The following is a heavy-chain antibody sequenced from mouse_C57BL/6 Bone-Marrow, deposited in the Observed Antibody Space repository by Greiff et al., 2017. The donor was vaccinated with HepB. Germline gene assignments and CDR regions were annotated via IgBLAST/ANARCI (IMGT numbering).Heavy chain of an antibody. D-gene: IGHD1-1*01. CDR3: ARRITTVVATGVDY. V-gene: IGHV1-81*01. J-gene: IGHJ2*01. CDR2: IYPRSGNT. CDR1: GYTFTSYG. Sequence: QVQLQQSGAELARPGASVKLSCKASGYTFTSYGISWVKQRTGQGLEWIGEIYPRSGNTYYNEKFKGKATLTADKSSSTAYMELRSLTSEDSAVYFCARRITTVVATGVDYWGQGTTLTVSS.